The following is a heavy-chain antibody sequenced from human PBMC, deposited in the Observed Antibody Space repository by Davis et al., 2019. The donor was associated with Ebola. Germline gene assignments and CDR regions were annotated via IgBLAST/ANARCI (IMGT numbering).Heavy chain of an antibody. CDR2: IRSKAYGGTT. V-gene: IGHV3-49*03. D-gene: IGHD4-23*01. J-gene: IGHJ6*03. CDR3: TREGLRWSTNYYYMDV. CDR1: GFTFGDYA. Sequence: PGGSLRLSCTASGFTFGDYAMSWFRQAPGKGLEWVGFIRSKAYGGTTEYAASVKGRFTISRDDSKSIAYLQMNSLKTEDTAVYYCTREGLRWSTNYYYMDVWGKGTTVTVSS.